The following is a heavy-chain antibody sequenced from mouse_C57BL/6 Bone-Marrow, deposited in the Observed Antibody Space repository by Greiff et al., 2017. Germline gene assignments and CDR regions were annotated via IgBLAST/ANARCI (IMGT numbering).Heavy chain of an antibody. CDR2: IDPNSGGT. V-gene: IGHV1-62-3*01. D-gene: IGHD2-1*01. J-gene: IGHJ2*01. CDR3: ARQYYGNPFGY. CDR1: GYTFTSYW. Sequence: QVQLQQPGAELVKPGASVKLSCKASGYTFTSYWMHWVKQRPGRGLEWIGRIDPNSGGTTYNEKFKSKATLTVDKSSSTAYMQLSSLTSEDSAVYYWARQYYGNPFGYWGQGTPLTVSS.